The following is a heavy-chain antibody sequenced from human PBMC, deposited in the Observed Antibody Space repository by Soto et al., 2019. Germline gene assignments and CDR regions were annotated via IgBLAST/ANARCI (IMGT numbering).Heavy chain of an antibody. Sequence: QVQLVQSGAEVKKPGSSVKVSCKAHGGTFSRNAITWVRQAPGQGLEWMGRIFPSFGAANYAQKFRARVTITADESTSTAYMELSSLRSDDTAVYYCAGGYSGNVLDLWGQGPLVTVSS. V-gene: IGHV1-69*18. D-gene: IGHD5-12*01. CDR3: AGGYSGNVLDL. CDR1: GGTFSRNA. CDR2: IFPSFGAA. J-gene: IGHJ4*02.